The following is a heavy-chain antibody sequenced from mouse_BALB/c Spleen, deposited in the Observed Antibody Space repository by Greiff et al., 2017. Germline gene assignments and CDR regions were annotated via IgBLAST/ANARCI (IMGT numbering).Heavy chain of an antibody. D-gene: IGHD2-4*01. CDR2: ISYSGST. Sequence: EVQRVESGPGLVKPSQSLSLTCTVTGYSITSDYAWNWIRQFPGNKLEWMGYISYSGSTSYNPSLKSRISITRDTSKNQFFLQLNSVTTEDTATYYCARGDYDCAMDYWGQGTSVTVSS. CDR1: GYSITSDYA. CDR3: ARGDYDCAMDY. J-gene: IGHJ4*01. V-gene: IGHV3-2*02.